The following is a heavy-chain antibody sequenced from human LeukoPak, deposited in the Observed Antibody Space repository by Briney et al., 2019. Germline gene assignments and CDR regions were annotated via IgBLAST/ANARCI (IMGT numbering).Heavy chain of an antibody. D-gene: IGHD3-22*01. J-gene: IGHJ4*02. CDR1: GFTFSFYW. CDR2: LKQDGSDK. Sequence: GGSVRLSCAASGFTFSFYWMSWVRQAQGKGLEWVANLKQDGSDKYYVDSVKGRFTISRDNSKNLLYLQMNSLRAEDTAVYFCARHSNKYDYDSSGHYRSFDYWGQGTLVSVSS. CDR3: ARHSNKYDYDSSGHYRSFDY. V-gene: IGHV3-7*01.